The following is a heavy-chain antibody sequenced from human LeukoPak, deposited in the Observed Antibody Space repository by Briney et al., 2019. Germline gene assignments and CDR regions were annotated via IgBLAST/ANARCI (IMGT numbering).Heavy chain of an antibody. J-gene: IGHJ6*03. CDR3: ARVLRYCSGGNCYSGGLGYMDV. V-gene: IGHV3-11*01. CDR2: ISRSGSTK. CDR1: GFTFSDYN. D-gene: IGHD2-15*01. Sequence: GGSLRLSCAASGFTFSDYNMRWIRQAPGKGLEWVSSISRSGSTKYYADSVEGRFTISRDNAKNSLFLQMNSLRAEDTAVYYCARVLRYCSGGNCYSGGLGYMDVWGKGTTVTISS.